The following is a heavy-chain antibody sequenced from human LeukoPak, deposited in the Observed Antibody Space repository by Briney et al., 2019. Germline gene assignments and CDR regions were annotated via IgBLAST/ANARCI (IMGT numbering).Heavy chain of an antibody. J-gene: IGHJ6*03. D-gene: IGHD6-13*01. CDR3: AKALVRAATYYYMDV. CDR1: GFTFSSYG. CDR2: IWYGGSNK. V-gene: IGHV3-30*02. Sequence: GGSLRLSCAASGFTFSSYGMHWVRQAPGKGLEWVAVIWYGGSNKYYADSVKGRFTISRDNSKNTLYLQMNSLRAEDTAVYYCAKALVRAATYYYMDVWGKGTTVTVSS.